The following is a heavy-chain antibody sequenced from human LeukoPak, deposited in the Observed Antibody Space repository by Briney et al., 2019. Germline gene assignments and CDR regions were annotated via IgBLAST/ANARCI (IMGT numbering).Heavy chain of an antibody. V-gene: IGHV3-21*01. J-gene: IGHJ6*02. CDR1: GFTFSSYS. D-gene: IGHD6-19*01. Sequence: PGGSLRLSCAASGFTFSSYSMNWVRQAPGKGLEWVSSISSSSSYIYYADSVKGRFTISRDNAKNSLYLQMNSLRAEDTAVYYCARDIAVAGTKTDYYYYGMDVRGQGATVTVSS. CDR3: ARDIAVAGTKTDYYYYGMDV. CDR2: ISSSSSYI.